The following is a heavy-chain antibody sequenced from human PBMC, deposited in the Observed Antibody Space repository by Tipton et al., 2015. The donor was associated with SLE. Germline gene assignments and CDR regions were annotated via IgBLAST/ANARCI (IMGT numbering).Heavy chain of an antibody. CDR2: VSTYTGNT. CDR3: ARDYFDY. CDR1: AYTFTSYG. J-gene: IGHJ4*02. V-gene: IGHV1-18*01. Sequence: QVQLVQSGAEVKKPGASVKVSCKASAYTFTSYGISWVRQAPGQGLEWMGWVSTYTGNTIYAQKFQGRVTMTTDTSTSTAYMEPTSLTYDDTAVYYCARDYFDYWGQGTLVTVSS.